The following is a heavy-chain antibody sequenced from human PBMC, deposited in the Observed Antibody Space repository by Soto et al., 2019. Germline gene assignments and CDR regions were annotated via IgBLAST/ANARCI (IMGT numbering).Heavy chain of an antibody. CDR2: IYPGDSDT. CDR1: GYSFTTYW. Sequence: PGESLKISCKASGYSFTTYWIGWVRQMPGKGLEWMGIIYPGDSDTRYSPSFQGQVTISADKSISTAYLQWSSLKASDTALYYCARLAGETTVTPNYYGMDVWGQGTTVTVSS. CDR3: ARLAGETTVTPNYYGMDV. D-gene: IGHD4-4*01. J-gene: IGHJ6*02. V-gene: IGHV5-51*01.